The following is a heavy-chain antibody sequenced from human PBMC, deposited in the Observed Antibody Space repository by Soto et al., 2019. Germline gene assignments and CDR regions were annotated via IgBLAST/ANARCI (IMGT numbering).Heavy chain of an antibody. CDR3: ATRQGGSYNWFDP. CDR1: GGSISRSIYS. J-gene: IGHJ5*02. V-gene: IGHV4-39*01. Sequence: SETLSLTCTVSGGSISRSIYSWAGIRHPPGKGLEWIGTLYYSGNTYYNPSLKSRVTISVDTSKNQFSLKLSSVTAADTAVYYCATRQGGSYNWFDPWGQGTLVTVSS. CDR2: LYYSGNT. D-gene: IGHD2-15*01.